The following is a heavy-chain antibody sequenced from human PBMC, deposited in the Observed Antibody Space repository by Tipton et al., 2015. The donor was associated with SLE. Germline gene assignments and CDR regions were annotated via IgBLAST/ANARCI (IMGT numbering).Heavy chain of an antibody. CDR3: ARGATPHTVNAMDV. V-gene: IGHV4-34*01. CDR2: INHSGTT. J-gene: IGHJ6*02. Sequence: TLSLTCAVYGGSFSTYYWSWIRQSPGKGLEWVGEINHSGTTNHNPSLKSRVTISVDTSRRQFYLRLSSVTAADTAIYYCARGATPHTVNAMDVWGQGTTVTVSS. D-gene: IGHD4-17*01. CDR1: GGSFSTYY.